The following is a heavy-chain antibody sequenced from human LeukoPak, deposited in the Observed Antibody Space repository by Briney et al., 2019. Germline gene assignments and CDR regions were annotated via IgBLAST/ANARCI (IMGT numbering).Heavy chain of an antibody. CDR2: IYYSGTT. V-gene: IGHV4-30-4*01. D-gene: IGHD2-8*01. CDR3: ARRRSEEYGVVYYFDY. Sequence: SETLSLTCTVSGGSISSGDYYWTWIRQPPGKGLEWIGYIYYSGTTYYNPSLKSRVTISVDTSKNQFSLKLSSVTAADTAIYYCARRRSEEYGVVYYFDYWGQGTLVTVSS. J-gene: IGHJ4*02. CDR1: GGSISSGDYY.